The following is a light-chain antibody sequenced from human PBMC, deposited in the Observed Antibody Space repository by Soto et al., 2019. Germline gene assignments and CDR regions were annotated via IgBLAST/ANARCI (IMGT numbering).Light chain of an antibody. CDR3: QQTAKTPLT. V-gene: IGKV1-39*01. Sequence: DIQMTQSPSSLSASVGDRVTITCRASQSISNYLNWYQQKPGKAPKLLIYLASSLQSGVPSRFSGSGSGTDFTLTISSLQPEDFATYYCQQTAKTPLTFGGGTKVHIK. CDR1: QSISNY. CDR2: LAS. J-gene: IGKJ4*01.